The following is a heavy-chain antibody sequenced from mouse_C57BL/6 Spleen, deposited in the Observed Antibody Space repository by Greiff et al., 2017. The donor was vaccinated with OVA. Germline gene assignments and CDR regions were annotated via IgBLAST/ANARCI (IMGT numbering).Heavy chain of an antibody. CDR2: IDPSDSYT. CDR1: GYTFTSYC. CDR3: ARGLLRWYFDV. J-gene: IGHJ1*03. Sequence: QVQLQQPGAELVRPGTSVTLSCKASGYTFTSYCMHWVKQRPGQGLEWIGVIDPSDSYTNYNQKFKGKATLTVDTSSSTAYMQLSSLTSEDSAVYYCARGLLRWYFDVWGTGTTVTVSS. D-gene: IGHD1-1*01. V-gene: IGHV1-59*01.